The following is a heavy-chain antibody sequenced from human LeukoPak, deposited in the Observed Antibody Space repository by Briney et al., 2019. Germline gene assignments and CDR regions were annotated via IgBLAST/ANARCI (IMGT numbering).Heavy chain of an antibody. Sequence: LSLTCAVSGGSISSGGYSCSWIRQPPGKGLEWVSSSSSSSSYIYYADSVKGRFTISRDNAKNSLYLQMNSLRAEDTAAYYCARDFAVVVKNHPSYGMDVWGQGTTVTVSS. D-gene: IGHD3-22*01. CDR2: SSSSSSYI. J-gene: IGHJ6*02. V-gene: IGHV3-11*06. CDR3: ARDFAVVVKNHPSYGMDV. CDR1: GGSISSGGYS.